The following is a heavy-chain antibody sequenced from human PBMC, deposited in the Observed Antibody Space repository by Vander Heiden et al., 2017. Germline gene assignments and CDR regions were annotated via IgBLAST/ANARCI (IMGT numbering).Heavy chain of an antibody. Sequence: EVQLVESGGGLVQPGGSLRLSCAASRFIFSDHYMDWVRQAPGKGLEWVGRSRNRDNSNSPEYAASVKGRFTISRDDSKNSGDLKMNSMKIEETAVYYCARPYYDDSSGGAGMDVWGQGTTVTDSS. CDR1: RFIFSDHY. CDR3: ARPYYDDSSGGAGMDV. J-gene: IGHJ6*02. V-gene: IGHV3-72*01. D-gene: IGHD3-22*01. CDR2: SRNRDNSNSP.